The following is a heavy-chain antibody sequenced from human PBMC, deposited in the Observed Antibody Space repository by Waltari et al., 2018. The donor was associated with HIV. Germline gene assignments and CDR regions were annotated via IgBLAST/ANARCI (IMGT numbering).Heavy chain of an antibody. V-gene: IGHV3-48*02. J-gene: IGHJ4*02. Sequence: EVQLVESGGGLVQPGGSLRPSCAASGFTFSSHNMNWVRTAPGRGLEWLSSISNSGSAIYYADSVKGRFTISRDNAKNSLYLQMNSLRDEDTAVYYCARDLVAPGNFFDYWGQGTLVTVSS. CDR1: GFTFSSHN. CDR2: ISNSGSAI. D-gene: IGHD5-12*01. CDR3: ARDLVAPGNFFDY.